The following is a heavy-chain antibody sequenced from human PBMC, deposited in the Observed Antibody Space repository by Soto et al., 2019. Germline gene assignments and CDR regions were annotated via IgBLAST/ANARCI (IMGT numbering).Heavy chain of an antibody. V-gene: IGHV4-4*02. CDR3: ASQDYSSSTDASFLVNGYFDL. Sequence: QMQLQESGQGLVKPSGTLSLTCGVSGGSISSSKWWTWVRQPPGKGPEWIGEIYHSGSTNYNPSLTSRVTISLDKSNNHFSLTLTSGTAADAALYYCASQDYSSSTDASFLVNGYFDLWGRGILVPVSS. D-gene: IGHD6-6*01. CDR2: IYHSGST. CDR1: GGSISSSKW. J-gene: IGHJ2*01.